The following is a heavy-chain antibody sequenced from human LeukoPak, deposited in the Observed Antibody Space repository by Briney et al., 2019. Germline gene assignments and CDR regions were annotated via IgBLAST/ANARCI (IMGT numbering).Heavy chain of an antibody. J-gene: IGHJ6*02. Sequence: ASVKVSCTASGGTFSSYAISWVRQAPGQGLEWMGRIIHILGIANYAQKFQGRVTITADKSTSTAYMELISLRSEDTAVYYCASGVRSSVNYYYCMDVWGQGTTVTVSS. CDR1: GGTFSSYA. V-gene: IGHV1-69*04. CDR2: IIHILGIA. CDR3: ASGVRSSVNYYYCMDV. D-gene: IGHD6-13*01.